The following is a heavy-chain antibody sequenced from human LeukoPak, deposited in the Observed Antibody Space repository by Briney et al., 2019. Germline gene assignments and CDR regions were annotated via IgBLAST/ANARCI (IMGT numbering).Heavy chain of an antibody. J-gene: IGHJ5*02. D-gene: IGHD5-24*01. CDR2: ISSSSSYI. CDR3: AGGTRDGYTTNWFDP. CDR1: GFTFSSYS. V-gene: IGHV3-21*01. Sequence: PGGSLRLSCAASGFTFSSYSMNWVRQAPGKGLEWVSSISSSSSYIYYADSVKGRFTISRDNAKNSLYLQMNSLRDEDTAVYYCAGGTRDGYTTNWFDPWGQGTLVTVSS.